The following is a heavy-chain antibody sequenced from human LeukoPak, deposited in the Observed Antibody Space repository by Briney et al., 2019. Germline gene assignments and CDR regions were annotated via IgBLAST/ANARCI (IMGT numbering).Heavy chain of an antibody. CDR3: ATFFYGSGSYYKGADY. D-gene: IGHD3-10*01. Sequence: SETLSLTCAVYGGSFSGYYWSWVRQPPGKGLEWIGEINHSGSTNYNPSLTSRVTISVDTSKNQFSLKLSSVTAADTAVYYCATFFYGSGSYYKGADYWGQGTLVTVSS. CDR2: INHSGST. V-gene: IGHV4-34*01. J-gene: IGHJ4*02. CDR1: GGSFSGYY.